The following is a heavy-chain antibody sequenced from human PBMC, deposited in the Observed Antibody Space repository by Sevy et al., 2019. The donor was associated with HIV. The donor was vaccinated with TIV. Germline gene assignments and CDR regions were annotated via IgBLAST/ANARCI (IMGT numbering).Heavy chain of an antibody. D-gene: IGHD6-13*01. CDR2: ISAYNGNT. CDR3: ARIKSSSWYGWGYNWFDP. V-gene: IGHV1-18*01. Sequence: ASVKVSCKASGYTFTSYGISWVRQAPGQGLEWMGWISAYNGNTNYAKKLQGRVTMTTDTSTSTAYMELRSLRSDDTAVYYCARIKSSSWYGWGYNWFDPWGQGTLVTVSS. CDR1: GYTFTSYG. J-gene: IGHJ5*02.